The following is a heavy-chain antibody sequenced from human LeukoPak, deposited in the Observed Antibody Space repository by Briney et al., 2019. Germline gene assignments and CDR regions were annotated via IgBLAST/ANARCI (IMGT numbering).Heavy chain of an antibody. J-gene: IGHJ4*02. D-gene: IGHD1-7*01. CDR3: AKIRVVFNWNYAYYFDY. V-gene: IGHV3-30*18. CDR2: ISYDGSDK. CDR1: GFTFSSYG. Sequence: GGSLRLSCAASGFTFSSYGMHWVRQGPGKGLEWVALISYDGSDKYYADSVKGRFTISRDNSANTLYLQMNSLRAEDTAVYYCAKIRVVFNWNYAYYFDYWGQGTLVTVSS.